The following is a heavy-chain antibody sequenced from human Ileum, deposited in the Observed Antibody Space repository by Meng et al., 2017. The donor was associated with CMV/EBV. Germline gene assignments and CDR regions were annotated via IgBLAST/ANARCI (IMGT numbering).Heavy chain of an antibody. D-gene: IGHD5-12*01. CDR2: INSDGTTT. CDR3: ATTPNYSGHS. J-gene: IGHJ4*02. CDR1: GFSFSNYW. V-gene: IGHV3-74*01. Sequence: GESLKISCAASGFSFSNYWMHWVRQAPGKGPLWVSRINSDGTTTTYADSVKGRFTISRDNAKNTLYLQMNSLRADDTAVYYCATTPNYSGHSWGQGTLVTVSS.